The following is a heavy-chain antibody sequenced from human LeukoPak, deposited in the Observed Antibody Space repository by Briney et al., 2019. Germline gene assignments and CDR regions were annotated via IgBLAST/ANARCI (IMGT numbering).Heavy chain of an antibody. Sequence: GASVKVSCKASGYTFTSYGISWVRQAPGQGLEWMGRISAYNGNTNYAQKLQGRVTMTTDTSTSTAYMELRSLRSDDTAVYYCARDDSSGYYATYFDYWGQGTLVTVSS. D-gene: IGHD3-22*01. V-gene: IGHV1-18*04. CDR3: ARDDSSGYYATYFDY. CDR2: ISAYNGNT. J-gene: IGHJ4*02. CDR1: GYTFTSYG.